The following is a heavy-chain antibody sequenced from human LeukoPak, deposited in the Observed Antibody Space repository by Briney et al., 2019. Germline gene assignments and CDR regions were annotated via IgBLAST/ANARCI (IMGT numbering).Heavy chain of an antibody. V-gene: IGHV4-39*01. CDR3: ARRRDATGYISGWFPFDY. CDR1: GGSIRSSSFY. J-gene: IGHJ4*02. CDR2: IYYNGST. D-gene: IGHD6-19*01. Sequence: SETLSLTCTVSGGSIRSSSFYWGWLRQPPGKGLEWIATIYYNGSTYYNPSLKSRVTISVDTSKNQFSLKLSSVTAADTAVYYCARRRDATGYISGWFPFDYWGQGTLVTVSS.